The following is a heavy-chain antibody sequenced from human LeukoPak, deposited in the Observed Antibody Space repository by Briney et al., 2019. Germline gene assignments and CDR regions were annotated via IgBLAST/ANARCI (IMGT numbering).Heavy chain of an antibody. CDR2: IYYGGST. J-gene: IGHJ5*02. CDR3: ARDGAVGWFDP. Sequence: SETLSLTCSVSGGSISKSNHYWGWIRQPPGKGLEWIGSIYYGGSTYYNPSLKSRVTISLDTSKNQFSLRLSSVTAADTAVYYCARDGAVGWFDPWGQGTLVTVSS. D-gene: IGHD2-15*01. V-gene: IGHV4-39*07. CDR1: GGSISKSNHY.